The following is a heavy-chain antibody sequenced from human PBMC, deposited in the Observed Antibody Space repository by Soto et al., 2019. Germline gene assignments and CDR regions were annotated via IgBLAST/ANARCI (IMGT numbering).Heavy chain of an antibody. D-gene: IGHD5-18*01. V-gene: IGHV1-69*13. Sequence: SVKVSCKASGGTLSSYVISWVRQAPGQGLEWMGGIIPVFGTVNYAQKFQGRVTVTADESTTTAYMELRSLRSEDAAVYYCARAQRIQLWASGMDVWGQGTTVTVSS. J-gene: IGHJ6*02. CDR1: GGTLSSYV. CDR2: IIPVFGTV. CDR3: ARAQRIQLWASGMDV.